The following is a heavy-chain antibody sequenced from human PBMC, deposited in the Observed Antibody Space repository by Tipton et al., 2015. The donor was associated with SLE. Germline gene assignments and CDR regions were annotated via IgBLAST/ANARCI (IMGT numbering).Heavy chain of an antibody. CDR1: GGSISSNY. CDR3: ARGGEYGSSWYPKYYYYMDV. Sequence: TLSLTCSVSGGSISSNYWIWIRQPPGKGLEWIGYISYGGGTNYNPSLKSRVTMSVDTAKNQFSLKLRSVTAADTAVYYCARGGEYGSSWYPKYYYYMDVWDKGTTVTVSS. CDR2: ISYGGGT. D-gene: IGHD6-13*01. J-gene: IGHJ6*03. V-gene: IGHV4-59*12.